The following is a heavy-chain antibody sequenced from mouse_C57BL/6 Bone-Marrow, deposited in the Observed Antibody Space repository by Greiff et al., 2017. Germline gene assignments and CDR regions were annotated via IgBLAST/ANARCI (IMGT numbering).Heavy chain of an antibody. V-gene: IGHV1-82*01. D-gene: IGHD2-5*01. CDR3: ARPYSNYDWYFDV. J-gene: IGHJ1*03. Sequence: QVQLQQPGAELVKPGASVKMSCKASGYTFTSYWITWVKQRPGKGLEWIGRIYPGDGDTNYNGKFKGKATLTADKSSSTAYMQLSSLTSEDSAVYFCARPYSNYDWYFDVWGTGTTVTVSS. CDR2: IYPGDGDT. CDR1: GYTFTSYW.